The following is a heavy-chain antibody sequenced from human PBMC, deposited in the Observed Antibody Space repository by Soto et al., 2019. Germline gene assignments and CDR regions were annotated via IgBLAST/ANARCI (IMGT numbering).Heavy chain of an antibody. V-gene: IGHV1-69*01. Sequence: QVQLVQSGAEVKKPGSSVKVSCKASGGTFSSYAISWVRQAPGQGLEWMGGIIPIFGTANYAQKFQGRVTITADESTSTAYMELSSLRSEETAVYYCARDRWGDSTSPYYYYYGMDVWGQGTTVTVSS. CDR2: IIPIFGTA. J-gene: IGHJ6*02. D-gene: IGHD2-21*02. CDR3: ARDRWGDSTSPYYYYYGMDV. CDR1: GGTFSSYA.